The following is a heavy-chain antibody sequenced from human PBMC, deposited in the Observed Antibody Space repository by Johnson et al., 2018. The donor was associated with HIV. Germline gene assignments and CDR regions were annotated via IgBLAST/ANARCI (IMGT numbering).Heavy chain of an antibody. J-gene: IGHJ3*02. CDR2: ISHDGSNK. Sequence: QVQLVESGGGVVQPGRSLRLSCVGSGFTFSGYAMHWVRQAPGKGLEWVAVISHDGSNKYYADSVKGRFTISRDNAKNSLYLQMNSLRAEDTAVYYCARDLRGAFDIWGQGTMVTVSS. CDR3: ARDLRGAFDI. D-gene: IGHD4-17*01. V-gene: IGHV3-30-3*01. CDR1: GFTFSGYA.